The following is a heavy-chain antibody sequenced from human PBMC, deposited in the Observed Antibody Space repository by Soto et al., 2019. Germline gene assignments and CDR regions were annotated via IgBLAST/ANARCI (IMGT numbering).Heavy chain of an antibody. J-gene: IGHJ6*02. CDR1: GGSISSYY. CDR2: IYYSGST. D-gene: IGHD3-22*01. V-gene: IGHV4-59*01. CDR3: ARDNHYYDSSGYKPGLDYYYYGMDV. Sequence: SETLSLTCTVSGGSISSYYWSWIRQPPGKGLEWIGYIYYSGSTNYNPSLKSRVTISVDTSKNQFSLKLSSVTAADTAVYYCARDNHYYDSSGYKPGLDYYYYGMDVWGQGTTVTVSS.